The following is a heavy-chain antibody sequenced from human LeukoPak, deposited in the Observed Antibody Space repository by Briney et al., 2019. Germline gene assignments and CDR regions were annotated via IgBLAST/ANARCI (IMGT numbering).Heavy chain of an antibody. V-gene: IGHV1-8*01. CDR1: KYTFTSYD. Sequence: GASVKVSCRASKYTFTSYDINWVRQATGQGLEWMGWMSPNSGNIGYAQKFQGRVTMTRNTSISTAYLELSSLRSEDTAVYYCARVMVRGVIILNWGQGTLVTVSS. J-gene: IGHJ4*02. D-gene: IGHD3-10*01. CDR2: MSPNSGNI. CDR3: ARVMVRGVIILN.